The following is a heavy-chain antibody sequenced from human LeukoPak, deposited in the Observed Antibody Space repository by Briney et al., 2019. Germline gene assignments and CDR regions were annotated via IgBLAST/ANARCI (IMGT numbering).Heavy chain of an antibody. CDR3: VRDGDIVVVPAATYNWFDP. J-gene: IGHJ5*02. CDR2: ISAYNGNT. V-gene: IGHV1-18*01. D-gene: IGHD2-2*01. CDR1: GYTFTSYG. Sequence: ASVKVSCKASGYTFTSYGISWVRQAPGQGLEWMGWISAYNGNTNYAQKLQGRVTMTTDTSTSTAYMELRSLRSDDTAVYYCVRDGDIVVVPAATYNWFDPWGQGTLVTVSS.